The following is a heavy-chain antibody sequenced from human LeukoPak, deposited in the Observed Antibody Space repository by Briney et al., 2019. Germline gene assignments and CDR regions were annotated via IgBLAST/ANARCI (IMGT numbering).Heavy chain of an antibody. J-gene: IGHJ6*03. V-gene: IGHV1-46*01. CDR2: INPSGGST. CDR3: ARDVWADYVWGSNYYMDV. CDR1: GYTFTSYY. Sequence: GASVKVSCKASGYTFTSYYMHWVRQAPGQGLEWMGIINPSGGSTSYAQKFQGRVTMTRDTSTSTVYMELSSLRSEDTAVYYCARDVWADYVWGSNYYMDVWGKGTTVTVSS. D-gene: IGHD3-16*01.